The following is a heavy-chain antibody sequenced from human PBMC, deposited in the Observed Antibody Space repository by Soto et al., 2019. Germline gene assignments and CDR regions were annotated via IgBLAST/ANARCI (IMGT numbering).Heavy chain of an antibody. J-gene: IGHJ4*02. D-gene: IGHD6-19*01. CDR1: GGSFSGYY. V-gene: IGHV4-34*01. CDR3: ARGSIAVAGTHYFDY. CDR2: INHSGST. Sequence: SETLSLTCAVCGGSFSGYYWSWIRQPPGKGLEWIGEINHSGSTNYNPSLKSRVTISVDTSKNQFSLKLSSVTAADTAVYYCARGSIAVAGTHYFDYWGQGTLVTVSS.